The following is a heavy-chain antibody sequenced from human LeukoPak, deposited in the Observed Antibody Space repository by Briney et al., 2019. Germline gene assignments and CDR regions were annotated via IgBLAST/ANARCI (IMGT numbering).Heavy chain of an antibody. Sequence: SETLSLTCTVSGGSISSYYWSWIRQPPGKGLEWIGYIYYSGSTNYNPSLKSRVTISVDTSKNKFSLKLNSMTAADTAIYYCARVREAYYDRAFDIWGQGTMVIVSS. J-gene: IGHJ3*02. V-gene: IGHV4-59*01. CDR1: GGSISSYY. CDR3: ARVREAYYDRAFDI. D-gene: IGHD3-22*01. CDR2: IYYSGST.